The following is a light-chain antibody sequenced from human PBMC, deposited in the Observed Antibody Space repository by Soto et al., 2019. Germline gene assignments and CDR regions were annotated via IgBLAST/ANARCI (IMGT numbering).Light chain of an antibody. J-gene: IGKJ5*01. CDR2: GAS. CDR3: QQDNNWPIT. Sequence: DIVLPKYNAPLSLSPGERATLSCRASQPISNALAWYQQKPGQAPRLLIYGASTRATGIPARFSGSGSGTEFTLTISSLQSEDFAVYYCQQDNNWPITFGQGTRLEIK. V-gene: IGKV3-15*01. CDR1: QPISNA.